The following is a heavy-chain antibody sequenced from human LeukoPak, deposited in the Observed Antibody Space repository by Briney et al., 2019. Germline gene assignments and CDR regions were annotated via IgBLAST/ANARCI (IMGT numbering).Heavy chain of an antibody. J-gene: IGHJ4*02. D-gene: IGHD6-19*01. CDR3: ARRASSGWYNTPRMEFDY. CDR1: GYSFTSYW. CDR2: IYPGDSDT. Sequence: GESLKISCKGSGYSFTSYWIGWVRQMPGKGLEWMGIIYPGDSDTRYSPSFQGQVTISADKSISTAYLQWSSLKASDTAVYYCARRASSGWYNTPRMEFDYWGQGTLVTVSS. V-gene: IGHV5-51*01.